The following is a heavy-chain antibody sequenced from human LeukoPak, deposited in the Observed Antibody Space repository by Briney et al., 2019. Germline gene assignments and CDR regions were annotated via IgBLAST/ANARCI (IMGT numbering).Heavy chain of an antibody. V-gene: IGHV1-8*01. CDR2: MNPNSGNT. CDR3: ARGFTVTTFAAPGY. D-gene: IGHD4-17*01. CDR1: GYTFTSYD. Sequence: ASLKVSCKASGYTFTSYDINWVRQATGQGLEWMGWMNPNSGNTGYAQKFQGRVTMTRNTPISTAYMELSSLRSEDTAVYYCARGFTVTTFAAPGYWGQGTLVTVSS. J-gene: IGHJ4*02.